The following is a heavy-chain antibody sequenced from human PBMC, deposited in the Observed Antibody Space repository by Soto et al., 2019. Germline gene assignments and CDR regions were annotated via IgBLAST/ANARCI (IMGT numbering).Heavy chain of an antibody. V-gene: IGHV3-23*01. CDR1: GFTFSSYA. D-gene: IGHD6-19*01. J-gene: IGHJ4*02. CDR2: ISGSGGST. Sequence: GGSLRLSCAASGFTFSSYAMSWVRQAPGKGLEWVSAISGSGGSTYYADSVKGRFTISRDNSKNTLYLQMNSLRAEDTAGYYCAKRVDSSGWYQGPRFSILDYWGQGTLVTVSS. CDR3: AKRVDSSGWYQGPRFSILDY.